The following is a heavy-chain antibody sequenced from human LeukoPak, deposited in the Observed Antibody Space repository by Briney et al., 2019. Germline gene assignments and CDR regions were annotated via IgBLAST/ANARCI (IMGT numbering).Heavy chain of an antibody. V-gene: IGHV4-39*01. J-gene: IGHJ4*02. CDR2: IYYSGST. CDR3: ARLVRFTLVRGAHFDY. CDR1: GGSIGSSSYF. D-gene: IGHD3-10*01. Sequence: SETLSLTCTVSGGSIGSSSYFWGWIRQPPGKGLEWIGSIYYSGSTYYNPSLKNRLPIPVDTSRNQFSLQLSSVTAADTAVYYCARLVRFTLVRGAHFDYWGQGTLVTASS.